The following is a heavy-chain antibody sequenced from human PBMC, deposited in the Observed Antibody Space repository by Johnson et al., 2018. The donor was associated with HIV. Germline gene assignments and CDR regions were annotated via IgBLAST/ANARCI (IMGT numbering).Heavy chain of an antibody. J-gene: IGHJ3*02. V-gene: IGHV3-48*04. D-gene: IGHD1-26*01. CDR1: GFSFDDYG. Sequence: VQLVESGGGVVRPGGSLRLSCAASGFSFDDYGMSWVRQAPGKGLEWVSYISSSGSTIYYADSVKGRFTISRDNAKNSLYLQMKSLRAEDTAVYYCAKAPSWEPFPFDIWGQGTMVTVSS. CDR3: AKAPSWEPFPFDI. CDR2: ISSSGSTI.